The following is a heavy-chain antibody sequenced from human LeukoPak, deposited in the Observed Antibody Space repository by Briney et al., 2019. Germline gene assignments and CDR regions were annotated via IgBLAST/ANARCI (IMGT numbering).Heavy chain of an antibody. Sequence: SETLSLTCAVYGGSFSGYYWSWIRQPPGKGLEWSGEINHSGSTNYNPSLKSRVTISVDTSKNQFSLKLSSVTAADTAVYYCARGRAKDIVVVVAARKGLYNWFDPWGQGTLVTVSS. CDR3: ARGRAKDIVVVVAARKGLYNWFDP. CDR2: INHSGST. D-gene: IGHD2-15*01. V-gene: IGHV4-34*01. CDR1: GGSFSGYY. J-gene: IGHJ5*02.